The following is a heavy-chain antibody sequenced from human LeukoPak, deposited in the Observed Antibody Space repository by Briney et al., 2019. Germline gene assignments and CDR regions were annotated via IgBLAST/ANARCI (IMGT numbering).Heavy chain of an antibody. J-gene: IGHJ4*02. CDR1: GFTFSSYG. D-gene: IGHD3-10*01. CDR2: IWYDGSNK. Sequence: GGSLRLSCAASGFTFSSYGMHWVRQAPGKGLEWVAVIWYDGSNKYYADSVKGRFTISRDNSKNTLYLQMNSLRAEDTAVYYCAKDLGRLLYRGELDYWGQGTLVTVSS. CDR3: AKDLGRLLYRGELDY. V-gene: IGHV3-33*06.